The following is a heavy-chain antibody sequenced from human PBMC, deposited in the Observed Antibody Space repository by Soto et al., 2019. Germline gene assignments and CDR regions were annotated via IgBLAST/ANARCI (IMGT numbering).Heavy chain of an antibody. CDR2: IIPMFGTA. CDR3: ARPQGSGWRFNALDF. J-gene: IGHJ3*01. Sequence: SVKVSCKASGGTFGRNAINWVRQAPGQGLEWMGGIIPMFGTANHAQKFRDRIVITADESTNTAYLELNSLRYEDTAIYYCARPQGSGWRFNALDFWGQGTVVTVSS. D-gene: IGHD6-19*01. V-gene: IGHV1-69*13. CDR1: GGTFGRNA.